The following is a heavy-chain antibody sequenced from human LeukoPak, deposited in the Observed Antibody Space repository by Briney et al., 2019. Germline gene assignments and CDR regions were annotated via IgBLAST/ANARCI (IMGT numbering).Heavy chain of an antibody. CDR3: ARVGVPAAIYYYYYYMDV. CDR1: GYTFPGYY. Sequence: GASVKVSCKASGYTFPGYYMHWVRQAPGQGLEWMGWINTNTGNPTYAQGFTGRFVFSLDTSVSTAYLQISSLKAEDTAVYYCARVGVPAAIYYYYYYMDVWGKGTTVTVSS. V-gene: IGHV7-4-1*02. D-gene: IGHD2-2*01. CDR2: INTNTGNP. J-gene: IGHJ6*03.